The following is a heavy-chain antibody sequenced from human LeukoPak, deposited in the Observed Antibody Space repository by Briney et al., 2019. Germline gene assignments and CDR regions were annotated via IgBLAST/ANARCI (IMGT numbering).Heavy chain of an antibody. Sequence: GGSLTLSCAASGFTFDDYAMHWVRQAPGKGLEWVSGISWNSGSIGYADSVKGRFTISRDNAKNSLYLQMNSLRAEDMALYYCAKEDITGTTDAFDIWGQGTMVTVSS. J-gene: IGHJ3*02. CDR1: GFTFDDYA. CDR3: AKEDITGTTDAFDI. CDR2: ISWNSGSI. D-gene: IGHD1-7*01. V-gene: IGHV3-9*03.